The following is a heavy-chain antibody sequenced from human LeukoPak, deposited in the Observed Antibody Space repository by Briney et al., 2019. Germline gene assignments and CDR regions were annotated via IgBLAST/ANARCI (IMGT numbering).Heavy chain of an antibody. V-gene: IGHV1-18*04. Sequence: ASVKVSCKASGYTFTSYGISWVRQAPGQGLEWMGWISAYNGNTNYAQKLQGRVTMTTDTSTSTAYMELRSLRSDDTAVYYCARSGYYGSGSYHNWFDPWGQGTLVTVSP. CDR2: ISAYNGNT. D-gene: IGHD3-10*01. J-gene: IGHJ5*02. CDR3: ARSGYYGSGSYHNWFDP. CDR1: GYTFTSYG.